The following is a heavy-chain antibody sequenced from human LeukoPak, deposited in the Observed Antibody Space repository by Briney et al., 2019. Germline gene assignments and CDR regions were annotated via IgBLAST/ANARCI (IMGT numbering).Heavy chain of an antibody. Sequence: RASVKVSCKASGYTFTSYAMHWVRQAPGQRLEWMGWINAGNGNTKYSQEFQGRVTITRDTSASTAYMELSSLRSEDMAVYYCARNWEKYSSSWYYFDYWGQGTLVTVSS. CDR1: GYTFTSYA. CDR3: ARNWEKYSSSWYYFDY. J-gene: IGHJ4*02. CDR2: INAGNGNT. D-gene: IGHD6-13*01. V-gene: IGHV1-3*03.